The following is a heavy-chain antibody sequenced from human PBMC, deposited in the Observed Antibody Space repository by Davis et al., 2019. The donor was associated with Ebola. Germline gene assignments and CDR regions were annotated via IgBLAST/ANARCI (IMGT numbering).Heavy chain of an antibody. Sequence: AASVKVSCKASGYTFTSYDINWVRQATGQGLEWMGWMNPNSGNTGYAQKFQGRVTMTRNTSISTAYMELSSLRSEDTAVYYCAGGGTYYYGSGSYYALDYWGQGTLVTVSS. V-gene: IGHV1-8*01. CDR2: MNPNSGNT. D-gene: IGHD3-10*01. J-gene: IGHJ4*02. CDR1: GYTFTSYD. CDR3: AGGGTYYYGSGSYYALDY.